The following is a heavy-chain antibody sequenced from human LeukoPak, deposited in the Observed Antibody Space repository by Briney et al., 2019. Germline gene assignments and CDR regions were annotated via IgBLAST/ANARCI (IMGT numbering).Heavy chain of an antibody. D-gene: IGHD3-10*01. Sequence: GESLKISCKGSGYDFTTYWIGWVRQMPGKGLEWMGIIYPGDSDTRYSPSFQGQVTISADESISTAYLQWSSLKASDTAMYFCARRVGSYEYFDYWGQGTLVTVSS. V-gene: IGHV5-51*01. CDR1: GYDFTTYW. CDR2: IYPGDSDT. J-gene: IGHJ4*02. CDR3: ARRVGSYEYFDY.